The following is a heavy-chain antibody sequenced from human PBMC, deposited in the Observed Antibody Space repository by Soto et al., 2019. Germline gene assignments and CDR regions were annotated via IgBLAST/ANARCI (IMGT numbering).Heavy chain of an antibody. CDR1: GGSFSGYY. CDR3: ARGVRYYDFWSGYQAYYYYYGMDV. D-gene: IGHD3-3*01. J-gene: IGHJ6*02. V-gene: IGHV4-34*01. Sequence: KTSETLSLTCAVYGGSFSGYYWSWIRQPPGKGLEWIGEINHSGSTNYNPSLKSRVTISVDTSKNQFSLKLSSVTAADTAVYYCARGVRYYDFWSGYQAYYYYYGMDVWGQGTTVTVSS. CDR2: INHSGST.